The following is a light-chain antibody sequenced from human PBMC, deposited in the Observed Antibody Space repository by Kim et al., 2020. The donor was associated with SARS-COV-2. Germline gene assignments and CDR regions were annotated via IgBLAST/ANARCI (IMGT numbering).Light chain of an antibody. J-gene: IGLJ2*01. CDR3: QAWDSSTVV. Sequence: VSPGQTASITCSGDKLGDKYACWYQQKPGQSPVLVIYQDSKRPSGIPERFSGSNSGNTATLTISGTQAMDEADYYCQAWDSSTVVFGGGTQLTFL. V-gene: IGLV3-1*01. CDR2: QDS. CDR1: KLGDKY.